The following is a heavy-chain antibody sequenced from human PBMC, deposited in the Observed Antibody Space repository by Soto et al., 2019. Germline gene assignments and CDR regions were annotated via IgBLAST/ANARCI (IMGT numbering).Heavy chain of an antibody. D-gene: IGHD6-13*01. V-gene: IGHV5-51*01. CDR2: IYPGDSDT. CDR3: ARSSSWSYNWFDP. Sequence: GESLKISCKGSGYSFTSYLIGWVRQMPGKGLEWMGIIYPGDSDTRYSPSFQGQVTISADKSISTAYLQWSSLKASDTAMYYCARSSSWSYNWFDPWGQGTLVTVS. CDR1: GYSFTSYL. J-gene: IGHJ5*02.